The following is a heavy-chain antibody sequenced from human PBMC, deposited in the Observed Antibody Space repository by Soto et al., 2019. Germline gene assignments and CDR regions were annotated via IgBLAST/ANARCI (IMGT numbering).Heavy chain of an antibody. CDR2: IWYDGSNK. CDR3: AKDLTPTSHDY. V-gene: IGHV3-33*06. J-gene: IGHJ4*02. Sequence: PGGSLRLSCAASGFTFSSYGMHWVRQAPGKGLEWVAVIWYDGSNKYYADSVKGRFTISRDNSKNTLYLQMNSLRAEDTAVYYCAKDLTPTSHDYWGQGTLVTVSS. CDR1: GFTFSSYG. D-gene: IGHD2-2*01.